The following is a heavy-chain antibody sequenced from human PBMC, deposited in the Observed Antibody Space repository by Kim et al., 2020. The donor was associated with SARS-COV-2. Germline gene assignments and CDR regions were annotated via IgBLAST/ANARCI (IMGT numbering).Heavy chain of an antibody. CDR1: GFTFSSYG. CDR2: ISYDGSNK. Sequence: GGSLRLSCAASGFTFSSYGMHWVRQAPGKGLEWVAVISYDGSNKYYADSVKGRFTISRDNSKNTLYLQMNSLRAEDTAVYYCAREHTMSLAFDIWGQGTMVTVSS. V-gene: IGHV3-33*05. J-gene: IGHJ3*02. CDR3: AREHTMSLAFDI. D-gene: IGHD3-22*01.